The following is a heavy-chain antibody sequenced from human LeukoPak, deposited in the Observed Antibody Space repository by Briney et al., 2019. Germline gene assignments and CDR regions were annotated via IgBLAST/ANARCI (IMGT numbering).Heavy chain of an antibody. CDR2: IYPGDSHT. Sequence: PGASLKISCKSSGYSFTTYWIGWVRQMPGKGLEWMGIIYPGDSHTRCSPSFQGQVTISADKSISTAYLQWSSLKASDTAMYYCARGNNWFDPWGQGTLVTVSS. CDR3: ARGNNWFDP. J-gene: IGHJ5*02. V-gene: IGHV5-51*01. CDR1: GYSFTTYW. D-gene: IGHD3-10*01.